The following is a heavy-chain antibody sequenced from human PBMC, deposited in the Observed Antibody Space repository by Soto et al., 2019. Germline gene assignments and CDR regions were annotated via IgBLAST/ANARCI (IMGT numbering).Heavy chain of an antibody. CDR3: ARDVRFLEWLLGGYYMDV. Sequence: GASVKVSCKASGYTFTSYGISWVRQAPGQGLEWMGWISAYNGNTNYAQKLQSRVTMTTDTSTSTAYMELRSLRSDDTAVYYCARDVRFLEWLLGGYYMDVWGKGTTVTVSS. J-gene: IGHJ6*03. D-gene: IGHD3-3*01. CDR1: GYTFTSYG. V-gene: IGHV1-18*01. CDR2: ISAYNGNT.